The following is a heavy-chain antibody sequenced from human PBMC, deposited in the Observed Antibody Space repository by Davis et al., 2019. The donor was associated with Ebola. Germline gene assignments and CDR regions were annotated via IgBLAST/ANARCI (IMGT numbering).Heavy chain of an antibody. Sequence: GGSLRLSCAASGFTFSSYWMHWVRQAPGKGLEWVAVMSYDGNNKYYADSVKGRFTISRDNSKNTLYLQMNNMRAEDTAVYYCAKGRSGSCYSDSDYWGQGTLVTVSS. J-gene: IGHJ4*02. CDR1: GFTFSSYW. V-gene: IGHV3-30*18. D-gene: IGHD2-15*01. CDR3: AKGRSGSCYSDSDY. CDR2: MSYDGNNK.